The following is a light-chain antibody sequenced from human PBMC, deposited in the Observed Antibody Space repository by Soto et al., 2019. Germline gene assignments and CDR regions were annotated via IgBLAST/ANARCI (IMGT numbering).Light chain of an antibody. V-gene: IGKV3-20*01. CDR2: GAS. J-gene: IGKJ5*01. CDR3: QHFGGTTFT. CDR1: QSFSSSS. Sequence: VLTQSPGTLSLSPGERATLSCRASQSFSSSSLAWYQQKPGQAPRLLIYGASTRATGIPDRFSGSGSGTHFTLTISRLEPGDFAVYYCQHFGGTTFTFGQGTRLEIK.